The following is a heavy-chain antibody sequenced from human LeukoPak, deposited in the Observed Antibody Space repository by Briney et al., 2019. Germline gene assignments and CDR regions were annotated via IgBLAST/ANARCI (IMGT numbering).Heavy chain of an antibody. J-gene: IGHJ4*02. CDR1: GNSIRSYY. V-gene: IGHV4-59*08. CDR3: ARQSHGFDS. CDR2: IYYSGTT. Sequence: PSETLSLTCTVSGNSIRSYYWNWIRQPPGKGLEWMGYIYYSGTTSYNPSLRSRVTISVDMSKNQFSLRLTSVTAADTAVYYCARQSHGFDSWGQGTLVTVPS.